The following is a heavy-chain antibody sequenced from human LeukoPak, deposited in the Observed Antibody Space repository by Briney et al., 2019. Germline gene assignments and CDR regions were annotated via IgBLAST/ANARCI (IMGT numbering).Heavy chain of an antibody. J-gene: IGHJ4*02. CDR2: INHSGST. CDR1: GGSFSGYY. V-gene: IGHV4-34*01. Sequence: RSETLSLTCAVYGGSFSGYYWSWIRQPPGKGLEWIGEINHSGSTNYNPSLKSRVTISVDTSKNQFSLKLSSVTAADTAMYYCARVGRGSSSWYRDWGQGTLVTVSS. CDR3: ARVGRGSSSWYRD. D-gene: IGHD6-13*01.